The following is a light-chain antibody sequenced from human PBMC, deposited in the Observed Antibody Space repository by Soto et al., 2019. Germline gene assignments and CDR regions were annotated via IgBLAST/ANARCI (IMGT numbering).Light chain of an antibody. CDR3: QHYNSYSEA. J-gene: IGKJ1*01. CDR2: KAS. CDR1: QTISSW. V-gene: IGKV1-5*03. Sequence: DIQMTQAPSTLSGSVGDRVTITCRASQTISSWLAWYQQKPGKAPKLLIYKASTLKSGVPSRFSGSGSGTEFTLPISSLQPDDFATYYCQHYNSYSEAFGQGTKLELQ.